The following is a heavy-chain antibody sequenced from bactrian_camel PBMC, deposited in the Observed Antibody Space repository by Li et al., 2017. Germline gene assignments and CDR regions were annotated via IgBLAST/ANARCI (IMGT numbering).Heavy chain of an antibody. D-gene: IGHD2*01. Sequence: LVESGGGLVQPGGSLRLSCAASAYTYSINCMGWFRQAPGKQREGVAGISSGREYIRDSVKGRFTISQDNAKNTVYLQMNSLKPEDTAMYYCAARGHYCYTKLSVRDFTYWGQGTQV. CDR3: AARGHYCYTKLSVRDFTY. CDR2: ISSGRE. CDR1: AYTYSINC. V-gene: IGHV3S53*01. J-gene: IGHJ6*01.